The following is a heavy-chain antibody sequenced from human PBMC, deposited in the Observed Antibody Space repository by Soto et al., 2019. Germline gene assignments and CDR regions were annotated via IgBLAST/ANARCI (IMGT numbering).Heavy chain of an antibody. J-gene: IGHJ4*02. D-gene: IGHD3-9*01. CDR3: ARPAATYYDILTGLNY. CDR2: IWYDGSNK. Sequence: QVQMVESGGGMVQPGRSLRLSCAASGFTFSSYGMHWVRQAPGKGLEWVAVIWYDGSNKYYADSVKGRFTISRDNSKNTLYLQMNSLRAEDTAVYYCARPAATYYDILTGLNYWGQGTLVTVSS. V-gene: IGHV3-33*01. CDR1: GFTFSSYG.